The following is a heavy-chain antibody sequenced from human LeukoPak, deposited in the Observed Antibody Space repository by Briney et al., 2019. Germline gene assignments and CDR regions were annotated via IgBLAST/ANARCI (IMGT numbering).Heavy chain of an antibody. CDR2: IFTSGTT. V-gene: IGHV4-4*07. CDR3: ARQKCTSTSCLTKNAFDI. J-gene: IGHJ3*02. D-gene: IGHD2-2*01. Sequence: PSETLSLTCSVSGGSITNYYWSWIRQPAGKGLEWVGHIFTSGTTNYNPSLKSRVTMSLDRSRNQFSLKLTSVTAADTAVYYCARQKCTSTSCLTKNAFDIWGQGTMVTVSS. CDR1: GGSITNYY.